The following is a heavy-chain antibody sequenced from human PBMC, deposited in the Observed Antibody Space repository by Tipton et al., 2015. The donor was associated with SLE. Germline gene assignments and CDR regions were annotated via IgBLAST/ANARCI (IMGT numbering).Heavy chain of an antibody. CDR1: GYSISSGYY. CDR3: ARDVDYFDGSGLFDY. D-gene: IGHD3-22*01. Sequence: TLSITCAVSGYSISSGYYWGWIRQPPGKGLEWIGNIYHSGNTYYNPSLKRRVTISVDTSKNQLSLNLSSVTAADTAVYYCARDVDYFDGSGLFDYWGPGALVTVSS. J-gene: IGHJ4*02. V-gene: IGHV4-38-2*02. CDR2: IYHSGNT.